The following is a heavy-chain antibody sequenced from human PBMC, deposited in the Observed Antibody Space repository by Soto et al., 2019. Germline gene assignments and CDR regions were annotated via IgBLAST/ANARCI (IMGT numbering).Heavy chain of an antibody. Sequence: ASVKVSCKASGYTFTSYAMHWVRQAPEQRLEWMGWINAGNGNTKYSQKFQGRVTITRDTSASTAYMELSSLRSEDTAVYYCARDHCDEYYYDSSGYCYYGMDVWGQGTTVTVSS. D-gene: IGHD3-22*01. J-gene: IGHJ6*02. CDR1: GYTFTSYA. V-gene: IGHV1-3*01. CDR2: INAGNGNT. CDR3: ARDHCDEYYYDSSGYCYYGMDV.